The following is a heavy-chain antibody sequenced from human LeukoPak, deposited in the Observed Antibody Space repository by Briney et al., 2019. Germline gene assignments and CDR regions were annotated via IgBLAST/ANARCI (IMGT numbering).Heavy chain of an antibody. CDR1: GFTFSSYN. CDR2: ISYDGSNQ. D-gene: IGHD3-9*01. V-gene: IGHV3-30-3*01. CDR3: ARIDILTGYAAVGDC. Sequence: GGSLRLSCAASGFTFSSYNMHWVRQAPGKGLEWVALISYDGSNQLYADSVRGRFTISRDNSKNTLQLQLNSLRVEDTAVYYCARIDILTGYAAVGDCWGQGALVTVSS. J-gene: IGHJ4*02.